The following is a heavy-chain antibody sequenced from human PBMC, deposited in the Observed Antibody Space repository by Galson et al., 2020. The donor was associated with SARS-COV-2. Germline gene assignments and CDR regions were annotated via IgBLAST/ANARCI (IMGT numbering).Heavy chain of an antibody. CDR2: ISYDGSNK. Sequence: GGSLRLSCAASGFTFSSYAMHWVRQAPGKGLEWVAVISYDGSNKYYADSVKGRFTISRDNSKNTLYLQMNSLRAEDTAVYYCASEGLWFGGAYFDYWGQGTLVTVSS. V-gene: IGHV3-30*04. J-gene: IGHJ4*02. D-gene: IGHD3-10*01. CDR1: GFTFSSYA. CDR3: ASEGLWFGGAYFDY.